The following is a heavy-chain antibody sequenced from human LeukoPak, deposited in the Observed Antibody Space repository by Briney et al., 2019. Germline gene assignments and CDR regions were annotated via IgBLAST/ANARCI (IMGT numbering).Heavy chain of an antibody. CDR2: IYSGGNT. D-gene: IGHD4-17*01. J-gene: IGHJ6*03. CDR1: GLTVSSNY. Sequence: PGGSLRLSCAASGLTVSSNYLSWVRQAPGKGLEWVSAIYSGGNTYYADSVKGRFTISRDNSKNTLYLQMNSLRAEDTAVYYCARDRTVTTYDYYYYYMDVWGKGTTVTISS. V-gene: IGHV3-53*01. CDR3: ARDRTVTTYDYYYYYMDV.